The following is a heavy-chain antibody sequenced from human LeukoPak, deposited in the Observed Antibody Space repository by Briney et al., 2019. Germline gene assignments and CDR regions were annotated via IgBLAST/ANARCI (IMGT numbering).Heavy chain of an antibody. V-gene: IGHV3-9*01. CDR2: ISWNSGSI. Sequence: GGSLRLSCAASGFTFDDYAMDWVRQAPGKGLGWVSGISWNSGSIGYADSVKGRLTISRDNAKNSLYLQMNSLRAEDTALYYCAKEAMVRGVRDYYIDVWGKGTTVTISS. CDR1: GFTFDDYA. J-gene: IGHJ6*03. CDR3: AKEAMVRGVRDYYIDV. D-gene: IGHD3-10*01.